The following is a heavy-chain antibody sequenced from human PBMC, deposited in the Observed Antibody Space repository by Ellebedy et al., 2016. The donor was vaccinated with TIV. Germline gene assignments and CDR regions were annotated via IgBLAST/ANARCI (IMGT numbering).Heavy chain of an antibody. CDR2: IYYSGST. CDR1: GGSISSYS. CDR3: ARYSGYYYGMDV. V-gene: IGHV4-59*01. Sequence: MPSETLSLTCTVPGGSISSYSWSWIRQPPGKGLEWIGYIYYSGSTNYNPSLKSRVTISVDTSKNQFSLKLSSVTAADTAVYYCARYSGYYYGMDVWGQGTTVTVSS. D-gene: IGHD2-15*01. J-gene: IGHJ6*02.